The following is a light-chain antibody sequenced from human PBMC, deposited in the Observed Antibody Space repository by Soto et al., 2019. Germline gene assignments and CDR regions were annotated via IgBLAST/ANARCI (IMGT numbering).Light chain of an antibody. CDR3: SSYTNTPSVNYV. V-gene: IGLV2-14*03. Sequence: QSALTQPASVSGSPGQSIVIPCTGTSSDVGGWDLVSWYQQQPGKAPKLMIYDVRIRPSGVSSRFSGSKAGNTASLTISGLQAADEGDYYCSSYTNTPSVNYVSGTGTKVTVL. J-gene: IGLJ1*01. CDR1: SSDVGGWDL. CDR2: DVR.